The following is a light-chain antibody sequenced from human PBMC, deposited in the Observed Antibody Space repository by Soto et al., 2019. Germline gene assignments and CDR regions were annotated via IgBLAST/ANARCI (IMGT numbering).Light chain of an antibody. CDR3: QQYNRYWT. Sequence: DIQMTQSPSTLSASVGDRVTISCRASQSVGAWVAWFQQKPGQAPNLLIYKASTLQSGVPSRFNGSGSGTDFTLTISSLQPDDSATYYCQQYNRYWTFGQGTKVDIK. CDR2: KAS. CDR1: QSVGAW. V-gene: IGKV1-5*03. J-gene: IGKJ1*01.